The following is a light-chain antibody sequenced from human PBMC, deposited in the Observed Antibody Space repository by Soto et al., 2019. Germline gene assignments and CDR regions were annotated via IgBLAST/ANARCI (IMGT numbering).Light chain of an antibody. Sequence: DIVMTQSPLSLPVTPGEPASISCRSSQSLQHSNGYNYLDWYFQKPGQSPQLLIHLASNRASGVPVRFSGSGSGTDFTLNISSVEAEDVGLYYCMQGVQMPPITFGQGTKVDI. V-gene: IGKV2-28*01. CDR1: QSLQHSNGYNY. CDR3: MQGVQMPPIT. J-gene: IGKJ1*01. CDR2: LAS.